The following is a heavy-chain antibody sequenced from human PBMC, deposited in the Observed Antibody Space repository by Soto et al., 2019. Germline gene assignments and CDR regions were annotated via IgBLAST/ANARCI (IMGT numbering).Heavy chain of an antibody. Sequence: QVHLVQSGAEVKKPGASVKVSCKGSGYAFTTYGITWVRRAPGQGLKGMGWSSAHNGNTTYAQKLQGRGTVTRDTSTSTAYMELRSRRSDDTAVYYCARGRYGDHWGQGALVTVSS. J-gene: IGHJ4*02. V-gene: IGHV1-18*01. D-gene: IGHD1-1*01. CDR3: ARGRYGDH. CDR2: SSAHNGNT. CDR1: GYAFTTYG.